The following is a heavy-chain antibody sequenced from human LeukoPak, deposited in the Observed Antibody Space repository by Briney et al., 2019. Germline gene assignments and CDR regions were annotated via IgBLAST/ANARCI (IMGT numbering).Heavy chain of an antibody. CDR2: MNPNIGNT. CDR3: ARERYCSSTSCSGTLGMDV. V-gene: IGHV1-8*01. J-gene: IGHJ6*02. D-gene: IGHD2-2*01. Sequence: ASVKVSCKASGYTFTSYDINWVRQATGQGLEWMGRMNPNIGNTGYAQKFQGRVTMTRNNSISTAYMELSSLRSEDTAVYYCARERYCSSTSCSGTLGMDVWGQGTTVTVSS. CDR1: GYTFTSYD.